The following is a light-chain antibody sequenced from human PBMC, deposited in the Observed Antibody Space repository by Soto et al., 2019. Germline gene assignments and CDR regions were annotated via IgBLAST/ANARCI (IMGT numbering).Light chain of an antibody. CDR2: LNSDGSH. Sequence: QTVVTQSPSASASLGASVKLTCTLSSGHSNYAIAWHQQQPEKGPRFLMKLNSDGSHSKGDGTTDRFSGSSSGAERYLTISTLQSEDEADYYCQSWVTGIHIFGGGTKVTVL. J-gene: IGLJ2*01. CDR3: QSWVTGIHI. CDR1: SGHSNYA. V-gene: IGLV4-69*01.